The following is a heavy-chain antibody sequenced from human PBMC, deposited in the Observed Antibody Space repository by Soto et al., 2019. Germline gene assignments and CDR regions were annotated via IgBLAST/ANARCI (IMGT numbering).Heavy chain of an antibody. V-gene: IGHV4-61*01. CDR2: IYYSGST. J-gene: IGHJ5*02. Sequence: SETLSLTCTVSGGSVSSGSYYWSWIRQPPGKGLEWIGYIYYSGSTNYNPSLKSRVTISVDTSKNQFSLKLSSVTAADTAVYYCARGRAGWFDPWGQGTLVTVSS. CDR3: ARGRAGWFDP. CDR1: GGSVSSGSYY.